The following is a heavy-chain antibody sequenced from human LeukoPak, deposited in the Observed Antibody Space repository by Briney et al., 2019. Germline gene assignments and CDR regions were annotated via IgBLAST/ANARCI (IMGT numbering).Heavy chain of an antibody. V-gene: IGHV4-4*02. J-gene: IGHJ4*02. CDR2: IYHSGST. Sequence: PSGTLSLTCAVSGGSISSSNWWSWVRQPPGKGLEWIGEIYHSGSTNYNPSLKSRVTISVDKSKNQFSLKLSSVTAADTAVYYCVRRTYYDSSGDYFDYWGQGTLVTVSS. D-gene: IGHD3-22*01. CDR3: VRRTYYDSSGDYFDY. CDR1: GGSISSSNW.